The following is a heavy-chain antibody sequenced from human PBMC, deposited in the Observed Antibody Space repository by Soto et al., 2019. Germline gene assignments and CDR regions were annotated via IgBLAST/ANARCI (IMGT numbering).Heavy chain of an antibody. CDR1: PCSLSHFA. CDR2: VSNDGLKT. Sequence: PEVSLRWSWFPCPCSLSHFAVHGVRQAPGKGLKCVAVVSNDGLKTCFEASVKGRFSVYRDNSKSSVYLQMYNLGAADTGVYYCARARTSCPERILWRLNVWRRPSTVTVS. V-gene: IGHV3-30*08. CDR3: ARARTSCPERILWRLNV. J-gene: IGHJ6*02. D-gene: IGHD2-2*01.